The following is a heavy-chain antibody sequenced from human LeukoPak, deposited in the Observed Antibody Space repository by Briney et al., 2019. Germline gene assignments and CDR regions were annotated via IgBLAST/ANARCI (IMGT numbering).Heavy chain of an antibody. J-gene: IGHJ6*02. CDR2: INPNSGGA. CDR1: GYTFTGYY. D-gene: IGHD2-2*01. Sequence: ASVKVSCKASGYTFTGYYMHWVRQAPGQGLEWMGWINPNSGGANYAQKFQGWVTMTRDTSISTAYMELSRLRSDDTAVYYCARTRIRCSSTSCYRYGMDVWGQGTTVTVSS. V-gene: IGHV1-2*04. CDR3: ARTRIRCSSTSCYRYGMDV.